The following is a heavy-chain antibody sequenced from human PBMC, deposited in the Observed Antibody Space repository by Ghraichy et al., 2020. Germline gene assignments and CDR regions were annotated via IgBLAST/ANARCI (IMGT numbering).Heavy chain of an antibody. J-gene: IGHJ4*02. D-gene: IGHD3-3*01. CDR3: ARDSNDFWSGFDY. CDR2: ISAYNGNT. Sequence: WNGWISAYNGNTNYAQKLQGRVTMTTDTSTSTAYMELRSLRSDDTAVYYCARDSNDFWSGFDYWVQGTLV. V-gene: IGHV1-18*01.